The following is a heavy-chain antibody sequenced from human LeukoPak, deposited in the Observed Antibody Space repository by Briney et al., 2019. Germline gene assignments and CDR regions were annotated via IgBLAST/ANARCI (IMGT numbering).Heavy chain of an antibody. J-gene: IGHJ4*02. Sequence: PGGSLRLSCAASGFTVSSNYMSWVRQAPGKGLEWVSVIYSGGSTYYADSVKGRFTISRDNSKNTLYLQMNSLRAEDTAVYYCARGVVGATTASFDYWGQGTLVTVSS. D-gene: IGHD1-26*01. CDR3: ARGVVGATTASFDY. V-gene: IGHV3-66*01. CDR2: IYSGGST. CDR1: GFTVSSNY.